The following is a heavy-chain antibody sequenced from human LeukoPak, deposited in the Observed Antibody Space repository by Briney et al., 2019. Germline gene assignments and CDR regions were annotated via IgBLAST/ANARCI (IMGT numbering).Heavy chain of an antibody. D-gene: IGHD3-22*01. Sequence: AGGSQSLSCAASGFTFSTYEMNWVRQAPGKGLEWISYISSSGSAIYYADSVKGRFTISRDNAKNTLYLQMNSLRAEDTAVYYCAKGFYDNSVSGVFDIWAQGTMVTVSS. CDR2: ISSSGSAI. J-gene: IGHJ3*02. CDR3: AKGFYDNSVSGVFDI. V-gene: IGHV3-48*03. CDR1: GFTFSTYE.